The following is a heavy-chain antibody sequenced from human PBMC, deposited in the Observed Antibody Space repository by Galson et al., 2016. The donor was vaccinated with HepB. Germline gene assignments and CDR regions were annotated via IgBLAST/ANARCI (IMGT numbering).Heavy chain of an antibody. Sequence: SLRLSCAASGFTFISYGRHWVRQAPGKGLQWVALISYDGSKKYYADSVKGRFTISRDNSHNTLYLQMNSVRADDTAVYYCAKVELNSKQYYYYGMDVWGQGTTVTVSS. CDR2: ISYDGSKK. J-gene: IGHJ6*02. D-gene: IGHD3-10*01. CDR3: AKVELNSKQYYYYGMDV. CDR1: GFTFISYG. V-gene: IGHV3-30*18.